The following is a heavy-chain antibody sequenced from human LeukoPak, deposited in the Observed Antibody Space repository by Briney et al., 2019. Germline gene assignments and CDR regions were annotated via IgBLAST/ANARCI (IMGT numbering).Heavy chain of an antibody. Sequence: GGSLRLSCAASGFTFSSYAMSWVRQAPGKGLEWVSAISGSGGSTYYADSVKGRFTISRDNSKNTPYLQMNSLRAEDTAVYYCAKAVTGYGRYYFDYWGQGTLVTVSS. CDR3: AKAVTGYGRYYFDY. CDR1: GFTFSSYA. J-gene: IGHJ4*02. D-gene: IGHD3-9*01. V-gene: IGHV3-23*01. CDR2: ISGSGGST.